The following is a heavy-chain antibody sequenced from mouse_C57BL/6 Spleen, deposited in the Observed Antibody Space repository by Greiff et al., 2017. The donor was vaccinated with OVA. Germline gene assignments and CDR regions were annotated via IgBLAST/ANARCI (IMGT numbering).Heavy chain of an antibody. CDR2: IDPENGDT. CDR1: GFHIKDDY. V-gene: IGHV14-4*01. J-gene: IGHJ1*03. CDR3: TAHYYGSSAGV. Sequence: VQLKQSGAELVRPGASVKLSCTASGFHIKDDYMHWVKQRPEQGLEWIGWIDPENGDTEYASKFQGKATITADTSSNTAYLQLSSLTSEDTAVYYCTAHYYGSSAGVWGTGTTVTVSS. D-gene: IGHD1-1*01.